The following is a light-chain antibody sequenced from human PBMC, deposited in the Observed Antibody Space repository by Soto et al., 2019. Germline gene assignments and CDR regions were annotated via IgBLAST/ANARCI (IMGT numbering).Light chain of an antibody. CDR2: SAS. V-gene: IGKV1-27*01. CDR1: QGISNY. CDR3: QKYNSAP. Sequence: DIQMTQSPSSLSASVGDRVTITCRASQGISNYLAWYQQKPGKVPKLLIYSASTLQSGVPSRFSGSGSGTDFTLTITCLQPYDVVSYYCQKYNSAPIGPGTTVHIK. J-gene: IGKJ3*01.